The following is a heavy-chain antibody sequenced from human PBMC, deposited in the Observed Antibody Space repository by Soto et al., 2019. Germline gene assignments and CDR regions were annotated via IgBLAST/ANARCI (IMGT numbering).Heavy chain of an antibody. CDR3: TTSLQYYDSSGYYMLVQSYGMDV. J-gene: IGHJ6*02. D-gene: IGHD3-22*01. V-gene: IGHV3-15*07. CDR2: IKSKTDGGTT. Sequence: PGGSLRLSCAASGFTFSNACVNWVRQAPGKGLERVGRIKSKTDGGTTDYAAPVKGRFTISRDDSKNTLYLQMNSLKTEDTAVYYCTTSLQYYDSSGYYMLVQSYGMDVWGQGTTVIVSS. CDR1: GFTFSNAC.